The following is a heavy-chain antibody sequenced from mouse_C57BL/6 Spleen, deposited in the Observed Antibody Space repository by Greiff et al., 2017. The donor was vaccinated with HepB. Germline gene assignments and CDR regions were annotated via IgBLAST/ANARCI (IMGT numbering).Heavy chain of an antibody. J-gene: IGHJ3*01. D-gene: IGHD1-1*01. V-gene: IGHV4-1*01. CDR2: INPDSSTI. CDR3: ARPQYYGSSWGFAY. Sequence: EVKLVESGGGLVQPGGSLKLSCAASGIDFSRYWMSWVRRAPGKGLEWIGEINPDSSTINYAPSLKDKFIISRDNAKNTLYLQMSKVRSEDTALYYCARPQYYGSSWGFAYWGQGTLVTVSA. CDR1: GIDFSRYW.